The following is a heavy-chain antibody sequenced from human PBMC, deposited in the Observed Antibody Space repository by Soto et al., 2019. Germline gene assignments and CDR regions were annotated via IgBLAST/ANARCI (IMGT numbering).Heavy chain of an antibody. CDR2: INHSGST. V-gene: IGHV4-34*01. Sequence: SETLSLTSAVYGGSFSGYYWSWIRQPPGKGLEWIGEINHSGSTNYNQSLKSRVTISVDTSKNQFSLKLSSVTAADTAVYYCARGGRGYSYTESRSAFDIWGQGTIVTVSS. J-gene: IGHJ3*02. CDR3: ARGGRGYSYTESRSAFDI. D-gene: IGHD5-18*01. CDR1: GGSFSGYY.